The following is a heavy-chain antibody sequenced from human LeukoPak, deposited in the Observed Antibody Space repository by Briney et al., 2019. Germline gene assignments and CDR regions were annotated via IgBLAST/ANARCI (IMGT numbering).Heavy chain of an antibody. Sequence: GGSLRLSCAASGFTFSSYAMHWVRQAPGKGLEWVAVISYDGSNKYYADSVKGRFTISRDNSENTLYLQMNSLRAEDTAVYYCARGAAGPPVNWGQGTLVTVSS. CDR3: ARGAAGPPVN. J-gene: IGHJ4*02. CDR2: ISYDGSNK. CDR1: GFTFSSYA. V-gene: IGHV3-30-3*01. D-gene: IGHD6-13*01.